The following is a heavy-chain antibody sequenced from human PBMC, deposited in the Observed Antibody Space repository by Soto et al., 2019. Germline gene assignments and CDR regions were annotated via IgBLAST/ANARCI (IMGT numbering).Heavy chain of an antibody. Sequence: GGSLRLSCAASGLTFSSYSMNWVRQAPGKGLEWVSSISSSSSYIYYADSVKGRFTISRDNAKNSLYLQMNSLRAEDTAVYYCARDKDNRYFDPFDPWGQGTLVTVSS. CDR3: ARDKDNRYFDPFDP. D-gene: IGHD3-9*01. V-gene: IGHV3-21*01. CDR1: GLTFSSYS. J-gene: IGHJ5*02. CDR2: ISSSSSYI.